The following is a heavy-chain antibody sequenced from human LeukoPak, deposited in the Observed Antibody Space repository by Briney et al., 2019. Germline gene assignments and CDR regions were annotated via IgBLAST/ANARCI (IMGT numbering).Heavy chain of an antibody. CDR2: IIPIFGTA. Sequence: GASVKVSCKASGGTFSSYAISWVRQAPGQGLEWMGGIIPIFGTANYAQKFLGRVTITADKSTSTAYMELCSLRSEDTAVYYCARAPLPPRVSLEFYYYYGMDVWGKGTTVTVSS. CDR1: GGTFSSYA. V-gene: IGHV1-69*06. D-gene: IGHD3-16*02. J-gene: IGHJ6*04. CDR3: ARAPLPPRVSLEFYYYYGMDV.